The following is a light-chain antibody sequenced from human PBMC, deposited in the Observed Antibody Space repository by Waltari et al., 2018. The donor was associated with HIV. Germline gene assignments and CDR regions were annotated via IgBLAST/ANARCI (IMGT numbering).Light chain of an antibody. CDR3: PQRSDWPIT. J-gene: IGKJ5*01. Sequence: EIVLTQSPAPLSLSTGARATLSCRASQSVRYLLTCYQQRPGQAPGLPFYHPSISAIGIPARFSGSWSGTDFTLTISSLEAEDFGIYYCPQRSDWPITFGQGTRLDIK. V-gene: IGKV3-11*01. CDR2: HPS. CDR1: QSVRYL.